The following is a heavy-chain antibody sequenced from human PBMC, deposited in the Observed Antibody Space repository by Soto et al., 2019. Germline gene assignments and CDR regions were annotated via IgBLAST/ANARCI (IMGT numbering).Heavy chain of an antibody. CDR1: GFTFSSYA. Sequence: EVQLLESGGGLVQPGGSLRLSCAASGFTFSSYAMSWVRQAPGKGLEWVSSISGSGGSTYYADSVKGRFTISRDNSKNTLYLQKNSLRAEDTAVYYCARDWRVGATYSDYWGRGTLVTVST. V-gene: IGHV3-23*01. CDR3: ARDWRVGATYSDY. J-gene: IGHJ4*02. CDR2: ISGSGGST. D-gene: IGHD1-26*01.